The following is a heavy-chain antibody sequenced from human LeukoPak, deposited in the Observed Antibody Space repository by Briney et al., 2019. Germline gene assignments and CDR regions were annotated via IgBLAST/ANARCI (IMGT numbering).Heavy chain of an antibody. J-gene: IGHJ6*03. CDR1: GFTFSDYY. CDR3: ARVSYGDRGDYYYYMDV. D-gene: IGHD5-18*01. Sequence: GGSLRLSCAASGFTFSDYYMSWIRQAPGKGLESVSYISSSGSTIYYADSVKGRFTISRDNAKNSLYLQMNSLRAEDTAVYYCARVSYGDRGDYYYYMDVWGKGTTVTISS. CDR2: ISSSGSTI. V-gene: IGHV3-11*01.